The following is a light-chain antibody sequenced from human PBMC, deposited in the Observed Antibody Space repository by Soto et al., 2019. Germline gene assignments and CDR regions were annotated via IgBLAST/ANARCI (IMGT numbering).Light chain of an antibody. V-gene: IGKV1-17*01. CDR1: QGIGND. CDR3: QQYNTYPLT. CDR2: AAS. Sequence: DIQMTQSPSSLSASVGDRVTITCRASQGIGNDLGWYQQKPGKAPKRLIYAASGLQSGVPSRFSGSESGTEFTLTISSLQPEDCATYYCQQYNTYPLTFGGGTKVEVK. J-gene: IGKJ4*01.